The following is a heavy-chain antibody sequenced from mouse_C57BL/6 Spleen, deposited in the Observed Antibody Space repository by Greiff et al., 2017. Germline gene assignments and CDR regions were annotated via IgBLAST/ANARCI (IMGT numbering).Heavy chain of an antibody. Sequence: VQLQQSGPELVKPGASVKISCKASGYAFSSSWMNWVKQRPGKGLEWIGRIYPGDGDTNYNGKFKGKATLTADKSSSTSYMQLSSLTSEDSAVYFFARDYYGKEDYYFDYWGQGTTLTVSS. J-gene: IGHJ2*01. CDR3: ARDYYGKEDYYFDY. V-gene: IGHV1-82*01. D-gene: IGHD2-1*01. CDR2: IYPGDGDT. CDR1: GYAFSSSW.